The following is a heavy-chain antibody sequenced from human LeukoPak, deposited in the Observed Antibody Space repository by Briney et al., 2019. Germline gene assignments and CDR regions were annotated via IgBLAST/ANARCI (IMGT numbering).Heavy chain of an antibody. J-gene: IGHJ4*02. CDR2: IKRDGREK. CDR1: GLTFSSYW. CDR3: AREGYISGYGVIDY. Sequence: PGGSLRLSCAASGLTFSSYWMSSVRHARGRGRVWVANIKRDGREKYHVDSVKGRFTISRDNAKNSLYLQMNSLRDEDTAVYYCAREGYISGYGVIDYWGQGTLVTVSS. D-gene: IGHD5-18*01. V-gene: IGHV3-7*01.